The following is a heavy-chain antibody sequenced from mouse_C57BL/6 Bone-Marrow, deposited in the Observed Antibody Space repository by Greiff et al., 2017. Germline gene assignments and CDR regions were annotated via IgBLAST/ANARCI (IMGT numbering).Heavy chain of an antibody. CDR1: GYSITSGYY. D-gene: IGHD1-1*01. Sequence: EVKLMESGPGLVKPSQSLSLTCSVTGYSITSGYYWNWIRQFPGNKLERMGYISYDGSNNYNPSLKNRISITRDTSKNQFFLKLNSVTTEDTATYYCARENFITPYWGQGTTLTVSS. CDR2: ISYDGSN. CDR3: ARENFITPY. V-gene: IGHV3-6*01. J-gene: IGHJ2*01.